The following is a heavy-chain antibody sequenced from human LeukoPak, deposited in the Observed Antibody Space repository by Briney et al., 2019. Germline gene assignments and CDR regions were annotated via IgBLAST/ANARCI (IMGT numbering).Heavy chain of an antibody. CDR3: ARDFEHGFLEWP. J-gene: IGHJ5*02. Sequence: GAAVTVSCKASVYTFTSYGISWVRQAPGQGLEWMGWISAYNGNTNYAHKLQGRVTMTTDTSTSTAYMELRSLRSDDTAVYYCARDFEHGFLEWPWGQGTLDTVSS. CDR2: ISAYNGNT. CDR1: VYTFTSYG. D-gene: IGHD3-3*01. V-gene: IGHV1-18*01.